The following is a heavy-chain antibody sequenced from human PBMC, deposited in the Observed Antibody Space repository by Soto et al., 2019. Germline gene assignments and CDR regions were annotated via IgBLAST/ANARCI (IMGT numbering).Heavy chain of an antibody. J-gene: IGHJ4*02. D-gene: IGHD6-13*01. CDR1: GFTFSSYS. CDR3: ASGYSSSWYVRY. CDR2: ISSSSSTI. V-gene: IGHV3-48*02. Sequence: GGSLRLSCAASGFTFSSYSMNWVRQAPGKGLEWVSYISSSSSTIYYADSVKGRFTISRENAKNSLYLQMNSLRDEDTAVYYCASGYSSSWYVRYWGQGTLVTVSS.